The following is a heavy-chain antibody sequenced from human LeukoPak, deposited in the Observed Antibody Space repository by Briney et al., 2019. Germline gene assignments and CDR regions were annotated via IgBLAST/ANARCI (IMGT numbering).Heavy chain of an antibody. CDR3: ARRIAAAGRGIGGYFDY. V-gene: IGHV3-23*01. D-gene: IGHD6-13*01. CDR2: ISGSGGST. CDR1: GFTFSSYA. J-gene: IGHJ4*02. Sequence: PGGSLRLSCAASGFTFSSYAMSWVRQAPGKGLEWVSAISGSGGSTYYADSVKGRFTISRDNSKNTLYLQMNSLRAEDTAVYYCARRIAAAGRGIGGYFDYWGQGTLVTVSS.